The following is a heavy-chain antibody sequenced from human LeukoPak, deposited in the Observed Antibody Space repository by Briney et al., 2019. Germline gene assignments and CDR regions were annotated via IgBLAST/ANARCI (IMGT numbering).Heavy chain of an antibody. Sequence: PSETLSLTCTVSGGSISSYYWSWIRQPPGKGLEWIGYIYYSGSTNCNPSLKSRVTISVDTSKNQFSLKLSSVTAADTAVYYCARDGFEEGATDDIWGQGTMVTVSS. J-gene: IGHJ3*02. D-gene: IGHD1-26*01. CDR1: GGSISSYY. CDR2: IYYSGST. V-gene: IGHV4-59*01. CDR3: ARDGFEEGATDDI.